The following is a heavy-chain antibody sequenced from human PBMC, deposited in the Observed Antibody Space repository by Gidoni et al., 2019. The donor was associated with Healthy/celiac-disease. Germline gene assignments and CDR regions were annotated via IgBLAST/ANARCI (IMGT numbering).Heavy chain of an antibody. V-gene: IGHV3-9*01. CDR2: ISWNSGSI. Sequence: EVQLVESGGGLVQPGRSLRLSCAASGFTFDDYAMHWVRQAPGKGLEWVSGISWNSGSIGYADSVKGRFTISRDNAKNSLYLQMNSLRAEDTALYYCAKGLSKVGATTWFDYWGQGTLVTVSS. J-gene: IGHJ4*02. CDR3: AKGLSKVGATTWFDY. CDR1: GFTFDDYA. D-gene: IGHD1-26*01.